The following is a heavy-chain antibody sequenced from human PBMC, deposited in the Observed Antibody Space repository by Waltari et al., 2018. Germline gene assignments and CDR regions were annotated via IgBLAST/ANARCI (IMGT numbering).Heavy chain of an antibody. J-gene: IGHJ3*02. D-gene: IGHD1-26*01. V-gene: IGHV3-48*04. Sequence: EVQLVASGGGLVQAGGSLRVSGAASGFTFSSYSMNWVRQAPGKGLEWVSYISSSSSTIYYADSVKGRFTISRDNAKNSLYLQMNSLRAEDTAVYYCARVGVRAFDIWGQGTMVTVSS. CDR3: ARVGVRAFDI. CDR1: GFTFSSYS. CDR2: ISSSSSTI.